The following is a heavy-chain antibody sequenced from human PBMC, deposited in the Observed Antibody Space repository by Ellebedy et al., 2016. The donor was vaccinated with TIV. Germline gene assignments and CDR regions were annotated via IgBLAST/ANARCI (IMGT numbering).Heavy chain of an antibody. CDR3: ARHKIVGAPLNYFGY. CDR1: GDSVSGDSVSSYY. J-gene: IGHJ4*02. V-gene: IGHV4-59*08. Sequence: SETLSLTCTVSGDSVSGDSVSSYYWSWIRQSPVKGLEWIGYIRYSGSTNYNPSLKSRVTISIDTSKNQFSLKLSSVTAADTAVYYCARHKIVGAPLNYFGYWGQGSLVTVSS. CDR2: IRYSGST. D-gene: IGHD1-26*01.